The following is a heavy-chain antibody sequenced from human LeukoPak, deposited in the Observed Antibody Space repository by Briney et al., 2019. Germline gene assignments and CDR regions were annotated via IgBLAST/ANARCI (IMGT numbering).Heavy chain of an antibody. D-gene: IGHD6-19*01. V-gene: IGHV3-30*18. Sequence: GGSLRLSCAASGFTFSSYGMHWVRQAPGEGLEWVAVISYDGSNKYYADSVKGRSTISRDNSKNTLYLQMNSLRAEDTAVYYCAKDYSSGWYLDYWGQGTLVTVSS. CDR2: ISYDGSNK. CDR3: AKDYSSGWYLDY. CDR1: GFTFSSYG. J-gene: IGHJ4*02.